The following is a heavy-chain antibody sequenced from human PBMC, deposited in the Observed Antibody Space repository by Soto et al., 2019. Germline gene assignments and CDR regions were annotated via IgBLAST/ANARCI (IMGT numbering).Heavy chain of an antibody. V-gene: IGHV3-66*01. J-gene: IGHJ3*02. CDR1: GFTVSSNY. CDR2: IYSDGST. CDR3: ATLRAAAFDI. Sequence: PGGSLRLSCAASGFTVSSNYMSWVRQAPGKGLEWVSIIYSDGSTHNTNSVKGRFTISRDNSKITLNLQMNSLRAEDTAVYYCATLRAAAFDIRGQGTMVTVSS.